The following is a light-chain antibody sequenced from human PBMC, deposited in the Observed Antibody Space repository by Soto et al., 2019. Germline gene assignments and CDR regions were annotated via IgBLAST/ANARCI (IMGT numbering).Light chain of an antibody. Sequence: QSVLTQPPSASGTPGQRVTISCSGSTSNIGSNTVNWYQQLPRTAPKLLIYSNNERPSGVPDRFSGSKSGTSASLATSGLQSEDEADYYCSTWDDSLNGVVFGGWTQLTVL. CDR3: STWDDSLNGVV. CDR1: TSNIGSNT. CDR2: SNN. J-gene: IGLJ3*02. V-gene: IGLV1-44*01.